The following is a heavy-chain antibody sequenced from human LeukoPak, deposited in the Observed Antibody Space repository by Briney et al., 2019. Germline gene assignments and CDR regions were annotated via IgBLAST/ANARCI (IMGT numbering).Heavy chain of an antibody. Sequence: ASVKVSCKASGYTFTSYYMHWVRQAPGQGLEWMGIINPSGGSTSYAQKFQGRVTMTRDMSTSTVYMELSSLRSEDTAVYYCARVLRAHDYGGNRPSYYFDYWGQGTLVTVSS. D-gene: IGHD4-23*01. CDR3: ARVLRAHDYGGNRPSYYFDY. CDR2: INPSGGST. J-gene: IGHJ4*02. CDR1: GYTFTSYY. V-gene: IGHV1-46*01.